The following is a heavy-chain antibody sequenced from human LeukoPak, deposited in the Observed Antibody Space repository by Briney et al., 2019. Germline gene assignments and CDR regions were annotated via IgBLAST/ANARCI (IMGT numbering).Heavy chain of an antibody. J-gene: IGHJ4*02. D-gene: IGHD6-19*01. Sequence: PSETLSLTCTVSGGSISSGSYYWSWIRQPAGKGLEWIGRIYSRGSTNYNTSLKSRVTISVDTSKNQFSLKVTSVTAADTAVYYCARVPALSIAVAGLNPFFDYWGQGTLVTVSS. V-gene: IGHV4-61*02. CDR2: IYSRGST. CDR3: ARVPALSIAVAGLNPFFDY. CDR1: GGSISSGSYY.